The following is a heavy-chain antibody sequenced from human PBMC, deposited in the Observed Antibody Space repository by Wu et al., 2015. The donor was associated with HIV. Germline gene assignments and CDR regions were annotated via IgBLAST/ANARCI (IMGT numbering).Heavy chain of an antibody. CDR1: GYTFTGYY. V-gene: IGHV1-2*02. Sequence: QVQLVQSGAEVKKPGASVKVSCKASGYTFTGYYMHWVRQAPGQGLEWMGWINPNGGGTNYAQKFQGRVTMTRDTSISTAYMELSRLRSDDTAVYYCVRVGYHYDVWEVIPGNISNYWGQGT. D-gene: IGHD3-16*01. CDR3: VRVGYHYDVWEVIPGNISNY. CDR2: INPNGGGT. J-gene: IGHJ1*01.